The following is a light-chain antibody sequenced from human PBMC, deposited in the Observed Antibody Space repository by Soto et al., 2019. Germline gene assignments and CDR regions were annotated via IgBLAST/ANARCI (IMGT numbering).Light chain of an antibody. CDR2: DAS. Sequence: DIQMTQSPSTLSASVGDRVTITCRASQSISSWLAWYQQKPGKAPKLLIYDASSLESGVPSRFSGSGSGTKFTLTISSLQPDDFATYYCQQYNSYDMYTFGQGTKLEIK. V-gene: IGKV1-5*01. J-gene: IGKJ2*01. CDR3: QQYNSYDMYT. CDR1: QSISSW.